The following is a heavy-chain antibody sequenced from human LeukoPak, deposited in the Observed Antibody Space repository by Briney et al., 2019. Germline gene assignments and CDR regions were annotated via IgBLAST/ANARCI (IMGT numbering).Heavy chain of an antibody. V-gene: IGHV6-1*01. J-gene: IGHJ6*02. CDR3: SLARSEYHYGMDV. CDR1: GDSVSSISVA. Sequence: SQTLSLTCAISGDSVSSISVAWNWIRQSPSRGLEWVGRTYYRYKWYYEYAVSVKSRINISPDTSKNQFSLQLTSVTPEDTAVYYCSLARSEYHYGMDVWGQGTTVTVSS. CDR2: TYYRYKWYY.